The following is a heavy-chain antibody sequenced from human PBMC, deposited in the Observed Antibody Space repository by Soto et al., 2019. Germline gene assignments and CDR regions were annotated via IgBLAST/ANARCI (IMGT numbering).Heavy chain of an antibody. CDR1: GYTFFTYD. J-gene: IGHJ5*02. D-gene: IGHD5-12*01. Sequence: QVHMVQSGVEVKTPGASVKVSCQASGYTFFTYDITWVRQAPGQGLEWMGWISTYSGDTKYAQKYQGRVTMTTDTSTTTAYLELRSLRPDDTAVYYCAIHHGPTTSENWFDPWGQGTLVTVSS. CDR3: AIHHGPTTSENWFDP. CDR2: ISTYSGDT. V-gene: IGHV1-18*01.